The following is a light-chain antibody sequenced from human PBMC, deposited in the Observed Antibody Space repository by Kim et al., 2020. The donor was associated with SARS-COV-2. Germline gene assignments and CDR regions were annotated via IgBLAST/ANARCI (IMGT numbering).Light chain of an antibody. CDR3: QQYNSYSET. Sequence: ASVGDRVTITCRASESISSWLAWYQQKPGKAPKLLIYDASSLESGVPSRFSGSGSGTEFTLTISSLQPDDFATYYCQQYNSYSETFGQGTKVDIK. CDR1: ESISSW. J-gene: IGKJ1*01. CDR2: DAS. V-gene: IGKV1-5*01.